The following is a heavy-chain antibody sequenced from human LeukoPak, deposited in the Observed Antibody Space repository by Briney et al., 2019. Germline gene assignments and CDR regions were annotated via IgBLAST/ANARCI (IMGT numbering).Heavy chain of an antibody. D-gene: IGHD4-17*01. Sequence: SQTLSLTCTVSGGSISSSSYYWGWIRQPPGKGLEWIGSIYYSGSTYYNPSLKSRVTISVDTSKNQFSLKLSSVTAADTAVYYCARAGDYGDYETAYYFDYWGQGTLVTVSS. J-gene: IGHJ4*02. CDR1: GGSISSSSYY. V-gene: IGHV4-39*07. CDR2: IYYSGST. CDR3: ARAGDYGDYETAYYFDY.